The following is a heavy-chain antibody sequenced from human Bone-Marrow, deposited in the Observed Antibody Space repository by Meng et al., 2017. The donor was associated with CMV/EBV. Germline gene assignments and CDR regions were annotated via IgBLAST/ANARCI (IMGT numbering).Heavy chain of an antibody. CDR3: ARDPSGEYYFDY. V-gene: IGHV3-11*04. CDR1: GFTFSDYY. Sequence: GGSLRLSCAASGFTFSDYYMSWIRQAPGKGLEWVSYISSSGSTIYYADSVKGRFTISRDNSKNTLYLQMNSLRAEDTAVYYCARDPSGEYYFDYWGQGTLVTVSS. D-gene: IGHD6-19*01. J-gene: IGHJ4*02. CDR2: ISSSGSTI.